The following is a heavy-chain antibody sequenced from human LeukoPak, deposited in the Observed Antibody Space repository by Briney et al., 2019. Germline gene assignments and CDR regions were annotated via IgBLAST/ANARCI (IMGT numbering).Heavy chain of an antibody. V-gene: IGHV1-8*01. CDR3: ARGPTGTHHYYINV. D-gene: IGHD1-1*01. J-gene: IGHJ6*03. CDR1: GYTFTSYD. CDR2: MNPNSGNT. Sequence: ASVKVSCKASGYTFTSYDINWVRQATGQGLEWMGWMNPNSGNTGYAQKFQGRVTMTRNTSITTAYMELSSLRSEDTAMYYCARGPTGTHHYYINVWGKGTTVTVSS.